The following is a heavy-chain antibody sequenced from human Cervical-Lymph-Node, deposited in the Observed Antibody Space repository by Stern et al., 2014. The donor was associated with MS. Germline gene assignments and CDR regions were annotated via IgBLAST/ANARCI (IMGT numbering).Heavy chain of an antibody. CDR3: SRAGYDFSGLSDY. J-gene: IGHJ4*02. Sequence: VQLVQSGAEVKKPGASVKVSCKPSAYTFTNYGVTWVRRAPGQGLEWMGWISGYHGNTKYEQKFQGRVAMTTDTSTKTAYMELRSLRSSDTAVYYCSRAGYDFSGLSDYWGQGTLVTVSS. CDR1: AYTFTNYG. V-gene: IGHV1-18*01. CDR2: ISGYHGNT. D-gene: IGHD5-12*01.